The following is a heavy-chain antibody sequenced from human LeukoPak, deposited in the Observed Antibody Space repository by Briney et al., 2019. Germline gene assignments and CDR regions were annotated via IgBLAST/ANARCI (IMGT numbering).Heavy chain of an antibody. D-gene: IGHD3-10*01. CDR1: GFTFSTYA. CDR2: ISARGVST. V-gene: IGHV3-23*01. Sequence: GWSLRLSCAAAGFTFSTYAMTWFRQAPGKGLEWVSGISARGVSTHYADSVKGRFTISRDNSKNTLYLQMNSLRAEDMAVYYCAKEYGPGSYYYDYWGQGTLVTVSS. CDR3: AKEYGPGSYYYDY. J-gene: IGHJ4*02.